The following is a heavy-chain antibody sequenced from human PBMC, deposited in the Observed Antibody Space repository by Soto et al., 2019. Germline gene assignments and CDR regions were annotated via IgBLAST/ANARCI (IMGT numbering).Heavy chain of an antibody. CDR2: ITSDSSNV. CDR3: ARDLGVALATLTLDY. Sequence: GGSLRLSCAASGFTFSTYSMNWVRQAPGKGLEWVSYITSDSSNVHYADSVKGRFTISRDNAKNSLSLQMNTLRAEDTAVYYCARDLGVALATLTLDYWGQGTLVTVSS. D-gene: IGHD2-15*01. J-gene: IGHJ4*02. CDR1: GFTFSTYS. V-gene: IGHV3-21*01.